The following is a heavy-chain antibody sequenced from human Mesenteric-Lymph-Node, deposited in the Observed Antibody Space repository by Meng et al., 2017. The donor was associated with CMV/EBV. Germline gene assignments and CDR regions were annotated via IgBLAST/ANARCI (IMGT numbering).Heavy chain of an antibody. CDR3: TSQFAPRQVAQAFDY. CDR2: ISSTSTYI. V-gene: IGHV3-21*04. J-gene: IGHJ4*02. D-gene: IGHD5-12*01. Sequence: GESLKISCAASGFTFSSYSMNWVRQAPGKGLEWVSCISSTSTYIYYADSVKGRFTISRDNAKNSLYLQINSLKTEDTAVYYCTSQFAPRQVAQAFDYWGQGTLVTVSS. CDR1: GFTFSSYS.